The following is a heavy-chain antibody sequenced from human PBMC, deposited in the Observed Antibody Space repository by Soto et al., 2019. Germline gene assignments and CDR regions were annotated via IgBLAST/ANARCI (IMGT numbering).Heavy chain of an antibody. CDR2: ISSSSSTI. Sequence: ESGGGLVQPGGSLRLSCAASGFTFSSYSMNWVRQAPGKGLEWVSYISSSSSTIYYADSVKGRFTISRDNAKNSLYLQMNSLRAEDTAVYYCARGGGSCYSCRFDPWGQGTLVTVSS. CDR1: GFTFSSYS. V-gene: IGHV3-48*01. D-gene: IGHD2-15*01. CDR3: ARGGGSCYSCRFDP. J-gene: IGHJ5*02.